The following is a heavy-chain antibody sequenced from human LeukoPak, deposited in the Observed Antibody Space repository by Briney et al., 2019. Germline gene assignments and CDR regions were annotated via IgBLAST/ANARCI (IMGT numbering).Heavy chain of an antibody. CDR1: GGSISSYY. V-gene: IGHV4-59*12. J-gene: IGHJ3*02. CDR2: IYYSGST. CDR3: AREVNYGDYGDNAFDI. Sequence: SETLSLTCTVSGGSISSYYWSWIRQPPGKGLEWIGYIYYSGSTNYNPSLKSRVAISLDTSNNQFSLSLSSVTAADTAVYYCAREVNYGDYGDNAFDIWGQGTMVTVSS. D-gene: IGHD4-17*01.